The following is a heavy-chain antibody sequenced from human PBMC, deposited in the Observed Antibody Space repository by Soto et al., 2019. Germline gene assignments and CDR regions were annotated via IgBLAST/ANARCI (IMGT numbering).Heavy chain of an antibody. CDR2: IKSKTDGGTT. CDR1: GFTFSNAW. V-gene: IGHV3-15*01. J-gene: IGHJ6*02. CDR3: TFRGYSSRYYSYYDMDV. Sequence: GGSLRLSCAASGFTFSNAWMSWVRQAPGKGLEWVGRIKSKTDGGTTDYAAPVKGRFTISRDDSKNTLYLQMNSLKTEDTAVYYCTFRGYSSRYYSYYDMDVWGQGTTVTVSS. D-gene: IGHD6-13*01.